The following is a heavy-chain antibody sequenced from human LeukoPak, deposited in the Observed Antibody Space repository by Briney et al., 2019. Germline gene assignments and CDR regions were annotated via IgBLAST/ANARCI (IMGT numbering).Heavy chain of an antibody. CDR3: ARILSIAARRGLGY. D-gene: IGHD6-6*01. V-gene: IGHV1-8*02. J-gene: IGHJ4*02. Sequence: ASVKVSCKASGYTFTSYYMHWVRQATGQGLEWMGWMNPNSGNTGYAQKFQGRVTMTRNTSISTAYMELSSLRSEDTAVYYCARILSIAARRGLGYWGQGTLVTVSS. CDR1: GYTFTSYY. CDR2: MNPNSGNT.